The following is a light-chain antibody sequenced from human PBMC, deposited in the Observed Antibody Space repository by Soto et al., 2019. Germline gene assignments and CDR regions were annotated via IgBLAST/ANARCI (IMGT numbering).Light chain of an antibody. CDR1: RSVLYSSNNKNY. Sequence: DIVMTQSPDSLAVSLGERATINCRSSRSVLYSSNNKNYLAWYQQKPGQPPKLLTSWSSTRESGVPDRLSGSGSGTGFTLTINSLQAEDVAVYYCQQYYSIPYTFGQGTKLEIK. CDR2: WSS. J-gene: IGKJ2*01. V-gene: IGKV4-1*01. CDR3: QQYYSIPYT.